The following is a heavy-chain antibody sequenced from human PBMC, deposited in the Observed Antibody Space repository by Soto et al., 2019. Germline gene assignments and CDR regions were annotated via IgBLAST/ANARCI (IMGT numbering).Heavy chain of an antibody. D-gene: IGHD2-21*02. V-gene: IGHV3-30*18. CDR2: ISYDGSNK. Sequence: SLRLSCAASGFTFSSYGMHWVRQAPGKGLEWVAVISYDGSNKYYADSVKGRFTISRDNSKNTLYLQMNSLRAEDTAVYYCAKELAYCGGDCYSGGYYFDYWGQGTLVTVSS. J-gene: IGHJ4*02. CDR1: GFTFSSYG. CDR3: AKELAYCGGDCYSGGYYFDY.